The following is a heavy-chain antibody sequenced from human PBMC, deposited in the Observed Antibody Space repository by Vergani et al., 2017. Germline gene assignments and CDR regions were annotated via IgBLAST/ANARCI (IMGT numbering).Heavy chain of an antibody. Sequence: QVQLVESGGGLVKPGGSLRLSCAASGFTFSDYYMSWIRPAPGKGLEWVSYISSSSSYTNYADSVKGRFTISRDNAKNSLYLQMNSLSAEDTAVYYCARDFGFGELSTGGMDVWGQGTTVTVS. V-gene: IGHV3-11*05. J-gene: IGHJ6*02. CDR1: GFTFSDYY. CDR3: ARDFGFGELSTGGMDV. D-gene: IGHD3-10*01. CDR2: ISSSSSYT.